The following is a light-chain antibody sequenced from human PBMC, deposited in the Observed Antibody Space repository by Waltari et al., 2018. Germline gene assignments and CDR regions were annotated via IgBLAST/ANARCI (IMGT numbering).Light chain of an antibody. J-gene: IGKJ1*01. Sequence: DTVMTQSPVTLSVSLGERATLSCRASQSVSTNLAWYQQKPGQAPRLLIYGVSNRATDIPARFSGSGSGTEFTLTISSLQSEDSAIYYCHQYNKGPQTFGQGTKVEI. CDR1: QSVSTN. CDR3: HQYNKGPQT. V-gene: IGKV3-15*01. CDR2: GVS.